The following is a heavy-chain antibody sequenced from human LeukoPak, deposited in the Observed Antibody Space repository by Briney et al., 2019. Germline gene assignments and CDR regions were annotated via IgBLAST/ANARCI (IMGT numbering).Heavy chain of an antibody. Sequence: ASIKVSCKASGYTFTDYYIHWVRQAPGQGLEWMGWINTNTGNPTYAQGFTGRFVFSLDTSVSTAYLQISSLKAEDTAVYYCASNDFWSGYYPLPLYWGQGTLVTVSS. J-gene: IGHJ4*02. CDR2: INTNTGNP. CDR1: GYTFTDYY. V-gene: IGHV7-4-1*02. D-gene: IGHD3-3*01. CDR3: ASNDFWSGYYPLPLY.